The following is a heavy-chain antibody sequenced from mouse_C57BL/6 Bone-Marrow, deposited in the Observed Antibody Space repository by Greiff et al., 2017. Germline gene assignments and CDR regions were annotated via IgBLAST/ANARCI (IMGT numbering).Heavy chain of an antibody. D-gene: IGHD1-1*01. V-gene: IGHV14-4*01. CDR2: IDPEKGDT. J-gene: IGHJ2*01. CDR3: TTELRGY. Sequence: VQLQQSGAELVRPGASVKLSCTASGFNIKDDYMHWVKQRPEQGLEWIGWIDPEKGDTEYASKFQGKATITADTSSNTAYLQLSSLTSEDTAVYYCTTELRGYWGQGTTLTVSS. CDR1: GFNIKDDY.